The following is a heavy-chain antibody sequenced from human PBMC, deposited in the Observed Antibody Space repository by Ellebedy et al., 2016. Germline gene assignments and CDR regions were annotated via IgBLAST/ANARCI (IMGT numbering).Heavy chain of an antibody. CDR2: IYHFGHSGST. V-gene: IGHV4-30-4*01. Sequence: SETLSLTXTVSGASIISSDHYWSWIRQPPGKGLEWIGYIYHFGHSGSTYYKPSLKSRATISVDTSKNQFSLNLRSVTAADTAVYYCAKENNIVVSARFDPWGQGILVTVSS. J-gene: IGHJ5*02. CDR1: GASIISSDHY. CDR3: AKENNIVVSARFDP. D-gene: IGHD3-16*02.